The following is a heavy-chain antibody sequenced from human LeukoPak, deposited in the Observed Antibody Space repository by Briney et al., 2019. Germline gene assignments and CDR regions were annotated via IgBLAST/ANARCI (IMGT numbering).Heavy chain of an antibody. J-gene: IGHJ4*02. Sequence: GGSLRLSCAASGFTVSSNYMSWVRQAPGKGLEWVSVIYSSGSTYYADSVKGRFTISRDNSKNSLYLQMNSLRAEDTAVYYCARDSDFDFWGQGTLVTVSS. CDR1: GFTVSSNY. V-gene: IGHV3-66*01. CDR3: ARDSDFDF. CDR2: IYSSGST.